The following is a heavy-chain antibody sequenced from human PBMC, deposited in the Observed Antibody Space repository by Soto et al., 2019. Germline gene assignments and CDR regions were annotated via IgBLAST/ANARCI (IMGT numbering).Heavy chain of an antibody. V-gene: IGHV4-59*01. D-gene: IGHD6-13*01. J-gene: IGHJ4*02. CDR1: GGSISSYF. CDR2: VYYTGTT. Sequence: SSETLSLTCTVSGGSISSYFYIWVRQPPGKGLEWIGSVYYTGTTDYNPSLKSRVTISVDTSKTQFSLNLRSVTAADTAVYYCARDLAAVPRPFDYWGRGTLVSVSS. CDR3: ARDLAAVPRPFDY.